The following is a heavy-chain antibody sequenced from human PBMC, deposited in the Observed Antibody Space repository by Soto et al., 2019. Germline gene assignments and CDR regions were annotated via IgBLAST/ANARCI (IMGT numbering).Heavy chain of an antibody. CDR2: INPSGGST. D-gene: IGHD3-22*01. J-gene: IGHJ4*02. V-gene: IGHV1-46*01. CDR3: ARDQSDSSGYCSY. CDR1: GYTFTSYY. Sequence: QVQLVQSGAEVKKPGASVKVSCKASGYTFTSYYMHWVRQAPGQGLEWMGIINPSGGSTSYAQKFQGRVXXTXDRXTSTVYMELSSLRSEDTAVYYCARDQSDSSGYCSYWGQGTLVTVSS.